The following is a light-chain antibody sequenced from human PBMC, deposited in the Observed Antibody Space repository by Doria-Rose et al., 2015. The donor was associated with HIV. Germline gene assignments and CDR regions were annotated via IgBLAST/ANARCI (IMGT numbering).Light chain of an antibody. CDR1: QSISNW. J-gene: IGKJ2*02. Sequence: TQSPSTVSTSVGDNVTITCRASQSISNWLAWYQQKSGKAPKLLIYKASTLASGVPSRFSGSGFGTEFSLTISSLQPDDFATYYCLQYNSYSPSTFGQGANLEI. CDR2: KAS. V-gene: IGKV1-5*03. CDR3: LQYNSYSPST.